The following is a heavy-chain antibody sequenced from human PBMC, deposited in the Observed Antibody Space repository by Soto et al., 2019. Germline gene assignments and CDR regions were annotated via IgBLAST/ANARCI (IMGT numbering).Heavy chain of an antibody. CDR3: AKEIEMATTPGFDY. J-gene: IGHJ4*02. D-gene: IGHD5-12*01. CDR2: ISYSGSNK. CDR1: GFTVSTNS. V-gene: IGHV3-30*02. Sequence: SGFTVSTNSMNWVRQAPGKGLEWVSYISYSGSNKYYADSVKGRFTISRDNSKNTLYLQMNSLRAEDTAVYYCAKEIEMATTPGFDYWGQGTLVTVSS.